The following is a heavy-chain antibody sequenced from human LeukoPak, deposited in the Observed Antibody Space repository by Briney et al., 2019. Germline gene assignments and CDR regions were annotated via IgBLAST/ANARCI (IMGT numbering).Heavy chain of an antibody. CDR3: AREEYVIEAFDI. Sequence: ASVKVSCKASGYTFTGYYMHWVRQAPGQGLEWMGWINPNSGGTNYAQKFQGRVTMTTDTSISTAYMELSRLRSDDTAVYYCAREEYVIEAFDIWGQGTMVTVSS. V-gene: IGHV1-2*02. CDR2: INPNSGGT. CDR1: GYTFTGYY. J-gene: IGHJ3*02. D-gene: IGHD3-22*01.